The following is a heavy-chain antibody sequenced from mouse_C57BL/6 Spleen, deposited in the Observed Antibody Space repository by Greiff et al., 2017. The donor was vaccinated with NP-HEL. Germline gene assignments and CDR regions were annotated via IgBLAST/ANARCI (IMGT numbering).Heavy chain of an antibody. D-gene: IGHD3-2*02. Sequence: EVQRVESEGGLVQPGSSMKLSCTASGFTFSDYYMAWVRQVPEKGLEWVANINYDGSSTYYLDSLKSRFIISRDNAKNILYLQMSSLKSEDTATYYCAREGDSSGFAWFAYWGQGTLVTVSA. V-gene: IGHV5-16*01. CDR2: INYDGSST. J-gene: IGHJ3*01. CDR1: GFTFSDYY. CDR3: AREGDSSGFAWFAY.